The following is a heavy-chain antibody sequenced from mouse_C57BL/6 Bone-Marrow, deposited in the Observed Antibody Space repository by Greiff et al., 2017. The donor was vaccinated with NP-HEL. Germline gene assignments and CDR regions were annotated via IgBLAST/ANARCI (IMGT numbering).Heavy chain of an antibody. V-gene: IGHV1-54*01. CDR3: SLYFDY. CDR2: INPGSGGT. Sequence: VQLQQSGAELVRPGTSVKVSCKASGYAFTNYLIEWVKQRPGQGLEWIGVINPGSGGTNYNEKFKGKATLTADKSSSTAYMQLSSLTSEDSAVYFCSLYFDYWGQGTTLTVSS. CDR1: GYAFTNYL. J-gene: IGHJ2*01.